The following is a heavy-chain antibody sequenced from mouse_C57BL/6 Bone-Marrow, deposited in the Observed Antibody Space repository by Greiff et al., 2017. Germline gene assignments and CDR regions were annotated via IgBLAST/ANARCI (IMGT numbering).Heavy chain of an antibody. CDR1: GFTFSSYA. V-gene: IGHV5-4*01. D-gene: IGHD2-4*01. Sequence: EVKLMESGGGLVKPGGSLKLSCAASGFTFSSYAMSWVRQTPEKRLEWVATISDGGSYTYYPDNVKGRFTISRDNAKNNLYLQMSHLKSEDTAMYYCARDFLYYDYAWFAYWGQGTLVTVSA. CDR3: ARDFLYYDYAWFAY. CDR2: ISDGGSYT. J-gene: IGHJ3*01.